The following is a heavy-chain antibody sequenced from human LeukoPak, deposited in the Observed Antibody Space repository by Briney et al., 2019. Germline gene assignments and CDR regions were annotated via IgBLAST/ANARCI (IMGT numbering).Heavy chain of an antibody. CDR1: GFTLSSFS. Sequence: GGSLRLSCAASGFTLSSFSMHWVRQSPGRGLEYVSAINYKGGTTYYADSVKGRFTISRDNSKNTLYLQMASLRGEDTAVYYCARVGPETAFDYWGQGTLVTVSS. D-gene: IGHD1-14*01. CDR3: ARVGPETAFDY. CDR2: INYKGGTT. V-gene: IGHV3-64*02. J-gene: IGHJ4*02.